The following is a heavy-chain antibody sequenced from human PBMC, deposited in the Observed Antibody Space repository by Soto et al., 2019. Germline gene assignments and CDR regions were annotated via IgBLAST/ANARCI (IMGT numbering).Heavy chain of an antibody. J-gene: IGHJ6*02. CDR2: IFFTGIT. Sequence: QVQLQESGPGLVRPSETLSLTCTVSGGSVTTGSYNWSWIRRPPGKGLEWIGNIFFTGITHYNPSLNNRVTMSVDTSKNQFSLTVTSVTAADTAVNYCARDGHGMDVWGQGTTVTVSS. V-gene: IGHV4-61*01. CDR3: ARDGHGMDV. CDR1: GGSVTTGSYN.